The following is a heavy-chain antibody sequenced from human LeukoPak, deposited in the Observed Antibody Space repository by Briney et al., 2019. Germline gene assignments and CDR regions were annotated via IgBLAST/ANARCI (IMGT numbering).Heavy chain of an antibody. CDR1: GGSFSGYY. CDR2: INHSGST. V-gene: IGHV4-34*01. J-gene: IGHJ6*02. Sequence: KPPETLSLTCAVYGGSFSGYYWSWIRQPPGKGLEWIGEINHSGSTNYNPSLKSRVTMSVDTSKNQFSLKLSSVTAADTAVYYCARVGEYQLLGYYYYGMDVWGQGTTVTVSS. CDR3: ARVGEYQLLGYYYYGMDV. D-gene: IGHD2-2*01.